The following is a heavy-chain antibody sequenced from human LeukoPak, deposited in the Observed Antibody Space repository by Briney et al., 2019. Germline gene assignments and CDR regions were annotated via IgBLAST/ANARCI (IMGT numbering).Heavy chain of an antibody. CDR3: AGNYGDYAGDAFDI. D-gene: IGHD4-17*01. CDR1: GYTFTSYD. V-gene: IGHV1-8*01. J-gene: IGHJ3*02. Sequence: ASVTVSCKASGYTFTSYDINWVRQATGQGLEWMGWMNPNSGNTGYAQKFQGRVTMTRDTSISTAYMELSRLRSDDTAVYYCAGNYGDYAGDAFDIWGQGKMVTVSS. CDR2: MNPNSGNT.